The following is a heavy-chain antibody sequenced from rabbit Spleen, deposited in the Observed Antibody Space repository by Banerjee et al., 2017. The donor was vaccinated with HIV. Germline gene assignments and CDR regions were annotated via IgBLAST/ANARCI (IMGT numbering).Heavy chain of an antibody. CDR2: IYDGDSGST. V-gene: IGHV1S40*01. D-gene: IGHD2-1*01. CDR3: AISTMTLVITDL. CDR1: GFSFSSSYY. J-gene: IGHJ6*01. Sequence: QSLEESGGDLVKPGASLTPTCTASGFSFSSSYYICWVRQAPGKGLEWIACIYDGDSGSTYYASWAKGRFTVSKTSSTTVTLQWPGLTAADTATYFCAISTMTLVITDLWGPGTLVTVS.